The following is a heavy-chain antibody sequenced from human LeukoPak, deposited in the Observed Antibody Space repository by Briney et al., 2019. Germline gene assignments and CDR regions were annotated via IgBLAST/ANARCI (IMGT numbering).Heavy chain of an antibody. D-gene: IGHD5-12*01. CDR3: ARVGKVATIYNWFDP. J-gene: IGHJ5*02. V-gene: IGHV1-46*01. CDR1: GYTFTSYY. Sequence: ASVKVSCKASGYTFTSYYMHWVRQAPGQGLAWMGIINPSGGSTSYAQKFQGRVTMTRDTSTSTVYMELSSLRSEDTAVYYCARVGKVATIYNWFDPWGQGTLVTVSS. CDR2: INPSGGST.